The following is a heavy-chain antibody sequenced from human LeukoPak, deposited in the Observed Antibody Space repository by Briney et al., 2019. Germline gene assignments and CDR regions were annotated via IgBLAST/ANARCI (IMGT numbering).Heavy chain of an antibody. CDR2: IKHDGSER. CDR3: ARTLGYCSSTNCFLTFDY. Sequence: GGSLRLSCAASGFTFSSYWMTWVRQAPGKGLEWVANIKHDGSERYYVDSVKGRFTISRDNAKNSLYLQMNSLRAEDTAVYYCARTLGYCSSTNCFLTFDYWGQGTLVTVSS. V-gene: IGHV3-7*04. D-gene: IGHD2-2*01. J-gene: IGHJ4*02. CDR1: GFTFSSYW.